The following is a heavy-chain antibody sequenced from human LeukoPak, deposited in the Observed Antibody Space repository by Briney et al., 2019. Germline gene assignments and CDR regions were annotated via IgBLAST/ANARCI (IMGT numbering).Heavy chain of an antibody. D-gene: IGHD3-22*01. V-gene: IGHV3-30*18. CDR2: ISYDGSNK. CDR1: GFTFSSYG. Sequence: GGSLRLSCAASGFTFSSYGMHWVRQAPGKGLEWVAVISYDGSNKYYADSVKGRFTISRDNSKNTLYLQMNSLRAEDTAVYYCAKDWYDSSGYYSYYFDYWGQGTLVTVSS. J-gene: IGHJ4*02. CDR3: AKDWYDSSGYYSYYFDY.